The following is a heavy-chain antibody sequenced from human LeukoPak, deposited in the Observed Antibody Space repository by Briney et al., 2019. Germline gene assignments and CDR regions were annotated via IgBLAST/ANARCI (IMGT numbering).Heavy chain of an antibody. CDR2: INHSGST. D-gene: IGHD5-18*01. CDR3: ARVPYSYGYGAFDI. CDR1: GGSFSGYY. J-gene: IGHJ3*02. V-gene: IGHV4-34*01. Sequence: SEILSLTCAVYGGSFSGYYWSWIRQPPGKGLEWIGEINHSGSTNYNPSLKSRVTISVDTSKNQFSLKLSSVTAADTAVYYCARVPYSYGYGAFDIWGQGTMVTVSS.